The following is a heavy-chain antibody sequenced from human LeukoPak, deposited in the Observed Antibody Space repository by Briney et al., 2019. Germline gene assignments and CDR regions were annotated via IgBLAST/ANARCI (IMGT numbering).Heavy chain of an antibody. D-gene: IGHD3-22*01. Sequence: PSETLSLTCTVSGGSISSGGYYWSWSRQHPGKGLEWIGYIYYSGSTYYNPSLKSRVTISVDTSKNQFSLKLSSVTAADTAVYYCARVPRSWFSFGIWGQGTMVTVSS. CDR3: ARVPRSWFSFGI. V-gene: IGHV4-31*03. J-gene: IGHJ3*02. CDR1: GGSISSGGYY. CDR2: IYYSGST.